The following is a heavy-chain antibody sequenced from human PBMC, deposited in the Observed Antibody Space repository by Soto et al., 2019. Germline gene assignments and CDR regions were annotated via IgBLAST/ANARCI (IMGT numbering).Heavy chain of an antibody. Sequence: QVHLVQSGAEVKKPGASVKVSCKGSGYDFTTYGITWVRQAPGQGLEWMAWISAHNGNTDYAQKLQCRVTVTRDTFRSTAYMELRSLRSDDTAVYYCERGRYGDYWGEGALVTVSS. CDR3: ERGRYGDY. CDR2: ISAHNGNT. CDR1: GYDFTTYG. J-gene: IGHJ4*02. V-gene: IGHV1-18*01. D-gene: IGHD1-1*01.